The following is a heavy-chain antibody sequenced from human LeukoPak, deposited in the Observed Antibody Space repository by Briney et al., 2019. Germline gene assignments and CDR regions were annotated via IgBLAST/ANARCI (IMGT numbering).Heavy chain of an antibody. D-gene: IGHD4-17*01. Sequence: SVKVSCKASGGTFSSYAISWVRQAPGQGLEWMGGIVPIFGTANYAQKFQGRVTITADESTSTAYVELSSLRSEDTAVYYCARGEHDYGGYGWFDPWGQGTLVTVSS. CDR3: ARGEHDYGGYGWFDP. V-gene: IGHV1-69*13. CDR1: GGTFSSYA. J-gene: IGHJ5*02. CDR2: IVPIFGTA.